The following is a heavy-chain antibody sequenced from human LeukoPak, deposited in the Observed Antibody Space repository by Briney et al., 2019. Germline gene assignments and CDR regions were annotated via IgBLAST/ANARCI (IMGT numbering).Heavy chain of an antibody. D-gene: IGHD3-3*01. CDR2: IEKDGFEK. V-gene: IGHV3-7*01. CDR3: SWSGEAD. J-gene: IGHJ4*02. CDR1: GSTFTIKW. Sequence: GGSLRLSGTASGSTFTIKWRTWVRGAPGKRLEWVADIEKDGFEKYYVDSVKGRFTISRDDAKNSVFLEMNSLRVEDTAVYYCSWSGEADWGQGTLVTVSS.